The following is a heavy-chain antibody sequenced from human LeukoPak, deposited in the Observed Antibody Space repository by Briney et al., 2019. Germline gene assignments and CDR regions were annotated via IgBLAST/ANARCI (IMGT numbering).Heavy chain of an antibody. V-gene: IGHV1-2*02. CDR2: INPNSGGT. Sequence: ASVKVSCKASGYTFTGYYMHWVRQAPGQGLEWVGWINPNSGGTNYAQKFQGRVTMTRDTSTSTVYMELSSLRSEDTAVYYCARDSSITGTTSLLYWGQGTLVTVSS. CDR1: GYTFTGYY. CDR3: ARDSSITGTTSLLY. D-gene: IGHD1-7*01. J-gene: IGHJ4*02.